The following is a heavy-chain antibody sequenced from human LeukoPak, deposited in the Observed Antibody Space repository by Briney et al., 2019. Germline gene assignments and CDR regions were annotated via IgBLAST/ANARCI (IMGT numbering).Heavy chain of an antibody. V-gene: IGHV3-30*18. J-gene: IGHJ4*02. CDR1: GFTFSSYG. CDR3: AKDIYCSGGSCYPTASGY. D-gene: IGHD2-15*01. Sequence: GGSLRLSCAASGFTFSSYGMHWVRQAPGKGLEWVAVISYDGSNKYYADSVKGRFTISRDNSKNTLYLQMNSLRAEDTAVYYCAKDIYCSGGSCYPTASGYWGQGTLVTVSS. CDR2: ISYDGSNK.